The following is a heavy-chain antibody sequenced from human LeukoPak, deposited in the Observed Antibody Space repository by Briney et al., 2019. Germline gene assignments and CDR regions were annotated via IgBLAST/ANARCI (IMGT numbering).Heavy chain of an antibody. D-gene: IGHD2-21*01. Sequence: PGGSLRLSCAASGFTFSSYSMNWVRQAPGKGLEWVSYISSSSSTIYYADSVKGRFTISRDNAKNSLHLQMNSLRAEDTAVYYCSRGTGDQRAFDIWGQGTTVTVSS. CDR1: GFTFSSYS. CDR2: ISSSSSTI. CDR3: SRGTGDQRAFDI. J-gene: IGHJ3*02. V-gene: IGHV3-48*01.